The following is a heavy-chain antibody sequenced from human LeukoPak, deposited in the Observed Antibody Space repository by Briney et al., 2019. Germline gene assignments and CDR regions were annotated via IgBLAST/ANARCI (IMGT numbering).Heavy chain of an antibody. CDR2: IIPILGIA. V-gene: IGHV1-69*04. Sequence: SVKVSCKSSGGTFSSYAISWVRQAPGQGLKWMGRIIPILGIANYAQKFQGRVTITADKSTSTAYMELSSLRSEDTAVYYCARDGDNCSGGSCYYYWGQGTLVTVSS. D-gene: IGHD2-15*01. CDR1: GGTFSSYA. J-gene: IGHJ4*02. CDR3: ARDGDNCSGGSCYYY.